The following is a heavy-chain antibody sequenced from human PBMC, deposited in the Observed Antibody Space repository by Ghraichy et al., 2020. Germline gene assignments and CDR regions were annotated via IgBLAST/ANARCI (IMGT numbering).Heavy chain of an antibody. CDR1: GFTVSSNY. CDR2: IYSGGST. J-gene: IGHJ4*02. V-gene: IGHV3-53*01. Sequence: GGSLRLSCAASGFTVSSNYMSWVRQAPGKGLEWVSVIYSGGSTYYADSVKGRFTISRDNSKNTLYLQMNSLRAEDTAVYYCARGSEVRYYYDSSGYYTDYWGQGTLVTVSS. CDR3: ARGSEVRYYYDSSGYYTDY. D-gene: IGHD3-22*01.